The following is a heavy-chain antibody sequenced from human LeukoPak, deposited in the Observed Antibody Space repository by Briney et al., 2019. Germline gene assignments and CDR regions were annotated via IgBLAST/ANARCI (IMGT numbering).Heavy chain of an antibody. D-gene: IGHD3-10*01. CDR1: GFTFSSYG. J-gene: IGHJ4*02. V-gene: IGHV3-30*18. CDR3: AKEDRMVRGVIDY. CDR2: ISYDGSNK. Sequence: PGRSLRLSCAASGFTFSSYGMHWVRQAPGKGLEWVAVISYDGSNKYYADSVKSRFTISRDNSKNTLYLQMNSLRAEDTAVYYCAKEDRMVRGVIDYWGQGTLVTVSS.